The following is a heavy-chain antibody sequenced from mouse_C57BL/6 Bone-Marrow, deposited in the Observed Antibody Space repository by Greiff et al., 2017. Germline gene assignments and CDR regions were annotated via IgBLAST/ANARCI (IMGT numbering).Heavy chain of an antibody. CDR2: INPNNGGT. CDR1: GYTFTDYN. CDR3: ANDLLWLRRYYYAMDY. D-gene: IGHD2-2*01. Sequence: LVEPGASVKMSCKASGYTFTDYNMHWVKQSHGKSLEWIGYINPNNGGTSYNQKFKGKATLTVNKSSSTAYRELRSLTSEDSAVYYCANDLLWLRRYYYAMDYWGQGTSVTVSS. J-gene: IGHJ4*01. V-gene: IGHV1-22*01.